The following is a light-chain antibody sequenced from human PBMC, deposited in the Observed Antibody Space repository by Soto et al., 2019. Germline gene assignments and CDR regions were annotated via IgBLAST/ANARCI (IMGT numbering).Light chain of an antibody. CDR2: DVS. J-gene: IGLJ2*01. V-gene: IGLV2-14*01. Sequence: QSVLTQPASVSGSPGQSITISCTGTSSDVGGYNYVSWYQQHPGKAPKLMIYDVSNQPSGVSNRFSGLKSGNTAFLTIPGLQGEDEADYYCSSYTSSSTLVFGGGTKLTVL. CDR1: SSDVGGYNY. CDR3: SSYTSSSTLV.